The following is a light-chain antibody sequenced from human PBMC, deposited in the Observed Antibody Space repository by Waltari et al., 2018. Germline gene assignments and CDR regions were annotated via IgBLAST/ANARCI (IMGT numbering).Light chain of an antibody. J-gene: IGKJ1*01. Sequence: EIVLTQSPGTLSLSPGERATLSCRASQRVDSRHLAWYQQKPGQAPRLLIYDTSSRATGIQDRFSGSGSGADFTLTISRLEPEDFAVYFCQQYHTPLTFGQGTKVEIK. CDR3: QQYHTPLT. CDR1: QRVDSRH. V-gene: IGKV3-20*01. CDR2: DTS.